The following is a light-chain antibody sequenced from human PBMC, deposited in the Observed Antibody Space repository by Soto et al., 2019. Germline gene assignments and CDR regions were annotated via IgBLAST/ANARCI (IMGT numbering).Light chain of an antibody. CDR3: QQYHNSLWT. V-gene: IGKV3-20*01. CDR1: QNVTSNL. Sequence: TVLTQSPGTLSLSPGERATLSCRASQNVTSNLLVWYQQHPGQSPRLLIYGASSSATGIPARFSGSGSGTDFTLTISRLEPEDFAVYYCQQYHNSLWTFGQGTKVDIK. CDR2: GAS. J-gene: IGKJ1*01.